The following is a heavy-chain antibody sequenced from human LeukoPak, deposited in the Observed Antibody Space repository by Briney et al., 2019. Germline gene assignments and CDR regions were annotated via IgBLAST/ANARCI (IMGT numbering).Heavy chain of an antibody. CDR3: ARSNGGYSYGYIGYYYYGMGV. D-gene: IGHD5-18*01. J-gene: IGHJ6*02. Sequence: GGSLRLSCAASGFIFSDYYMSWIRQAPGKGLEWVSYISSSGSTIYYADSVKGRFTISRDNAKNSLYLQMNSLRAEDTAVYYCARSNGGYSYGYIGYYYYGMGVWGQGTTVTVSS. CDR2: ISSSGSTI. CDR1: GFIFSDYY. V-gene: IGHV3-11*01.